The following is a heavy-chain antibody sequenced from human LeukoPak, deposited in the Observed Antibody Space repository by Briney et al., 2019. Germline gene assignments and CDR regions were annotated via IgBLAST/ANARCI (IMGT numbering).Heavy chain of an antibody. CDR2: INPNSGGT. Sequence: ASMKVSCKASGYTFTGYYMHWVRQAPGQGLEWMGWINPNSGGTNYAQKFQGRVTMTRDTSISTAYMELSRLRSDDTAVYYCARDHPVSYSYGMDVRGQGTTVTVSS. D-gene: IGHD4-11*01. V-gene: IGHV1-2*02. CDR3: ARDHPVSYSYGMDV. CDR1: GYTFTGYY. J-gene: IGHJ6*02.